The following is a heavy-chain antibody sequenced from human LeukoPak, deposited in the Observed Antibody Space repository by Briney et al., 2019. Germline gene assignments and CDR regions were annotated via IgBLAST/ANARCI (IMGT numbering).Heavy chain of an antibody. J-gene: IGHJ4*02. V-gene: IGHV3-23*01. CDR1: RFTFSNYG. Sequence: GGSLRLSCAASRFTFSNYGMSWVRQAPGKGLEWVAAVSGSGGSTHYGDSVKGRFTISRDNSKNTLYLQMNSLRAEDTAVYYCAKGVYGDPDSYFDYWGQGTLVTVSS. CDR3: AKGVYGDPDSYFDY. D-gene: IGHD4-17*01. CDR2: VSGSGGST.